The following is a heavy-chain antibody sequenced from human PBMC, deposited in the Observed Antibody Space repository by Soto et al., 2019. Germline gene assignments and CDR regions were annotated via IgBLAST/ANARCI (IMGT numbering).Heavy chain of an antibody. J-gene: IGHJ6*02. D-gene: IGHD2-2*01. V-gene: IGHV3-48*02. Sequence: GGSLRLSCAASGFTFSSYSMNWVRQAPGKGLEWVSYISSSSSTIYYADSVKGRSTISRDNAKNSLYLQMNSLRDEDTAVYYCARSEGYCSSTSCYYYGMDVWGQGTTVTVSS. CDR3: ARSEGYCSSTSCYYYGMDV. CDR2: ISSSSSTI. CDR1: GFTFSSYS.